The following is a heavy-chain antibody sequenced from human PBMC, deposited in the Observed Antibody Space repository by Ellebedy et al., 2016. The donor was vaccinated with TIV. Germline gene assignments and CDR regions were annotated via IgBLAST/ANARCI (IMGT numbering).Heavy chain of an antibody. J-gene: IGHJ4*02. D-gene: IGHD5-24*01. Sequence: GESLKISXAASGFTFSIYTMNWVRQAPGKGLEWVAAIRGSDGGTYYPDSVKGRFTISRDNSKNTLYLQMNSLRAEDTAVYYCARENRRDGYNWGGLGYWGQGTLVTVSS. CDR3: ARENRRDGYNWGGLGY. CDR2: IRGSDGGT. V-gene: IGHV3-23*01. CDR1: GFTFSIYT.